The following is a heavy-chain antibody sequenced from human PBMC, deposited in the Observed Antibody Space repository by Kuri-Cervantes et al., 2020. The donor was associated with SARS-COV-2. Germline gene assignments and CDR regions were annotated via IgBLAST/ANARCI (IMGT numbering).Heavy chain of an antibody. CDR3: ARVSRITIFGVANDAFDI. J-gene: IGHJ3*02. CDR2: ISSSSSYT. Sequence: ETLSLTCAASGFTFSSYVMSWVRQAPGKGLEWVSYISSSSSYTNYADSVKGRFTISRDNAKNSLYLQMNSLRAEDTAVYYCARVSRITIFGVANDAFDIWGQGTMVTVSS. CDR1: GFTFSSYV. D-gene: IGHD3-3*01. V-gene: IGHV3-21*05.